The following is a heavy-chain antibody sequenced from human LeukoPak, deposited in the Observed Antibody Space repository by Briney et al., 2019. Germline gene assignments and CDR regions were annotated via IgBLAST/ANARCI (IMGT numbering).Heavy chain of an antibody. D-gene: IGHD3-22*01. J-gene: IGHJ6*03. V-gene: IGHV4-59*01. Sequence: SETLSLTCTVSGGSISSYYWSWLRQPPGKGLEWIGYIYYSGSTNYNPSLKSRVTISVDTSKNQFSLKLSSVTAADTAVYYCARAGYYDSSGLSDYYYYYYMDVWGKGTRSPSP. CDR3: ARAGYYDSSGLSDYYYYYYMDV. CDR2: IYYSGST. CDR1: GGSISSYY.